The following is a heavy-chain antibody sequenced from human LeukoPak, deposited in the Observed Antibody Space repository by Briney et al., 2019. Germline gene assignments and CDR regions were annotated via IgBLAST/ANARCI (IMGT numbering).Heavy chain of an antibody. Sequence: TGGSLRLSCAVSGXTVSSNFMSWVRQAPGKGPEWVSVIYTSGITYYADSVRGRFSISRDNSKNTLYLQMDSLTVEDTAVYYCAREDAGGTYSFDYWGQGILVTVSS. CDR3: AREDAGGTYSFDY. CDR2: IYTSGIT. D-gene: IGHD1-26*01. J-gene: IGHJ4*02. CDR1: GXTVSSNF. V-gene: IGHV3-66*01.